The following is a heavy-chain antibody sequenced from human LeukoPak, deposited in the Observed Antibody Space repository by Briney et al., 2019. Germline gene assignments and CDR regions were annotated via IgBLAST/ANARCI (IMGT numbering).Heavy chain of an antibody. CDR2: IYSGGST. Sequence: GGSLRLSCAASGFTVSSNYMSWVRQAPGKGLEWVSIIYSGGSTFYADSVKGRFTISRDNSKNTLYLQMNRLRAEDTAVYYCARAGPSSSWHQFDYWGQGTLVTVSS. V-gene: IGHV3-66*01. CDR1: GFTVSSNY. CDR3: ARAGPSSSWHQFDY. D-gene: IGHD6-13*01. J-gene: IGHJ4*02.